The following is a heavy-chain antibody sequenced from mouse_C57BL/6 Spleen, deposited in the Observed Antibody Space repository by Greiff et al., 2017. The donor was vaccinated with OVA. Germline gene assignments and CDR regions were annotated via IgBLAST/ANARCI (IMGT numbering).Heavy chain of an antibody. D-gene: IGHD2-5*01. CDR2: IDPETGGT. CDR1: GYTFTDYE. CDR3: TTYYSNYVPFDY. V-gene: IGHV1-15*01. J-gene: IGHJ2*01. Sequence: QVQLQQSGAELVRPGASVTLSCKASGYTFTDYEMHWVKQTPVHGLEWIVAIDPETGGTAYNQKFKGKSILTAYKSSSTAYMELRSLTSEDSAVYYCTTYYSNYVPFDYWGQGTTLTVSS.